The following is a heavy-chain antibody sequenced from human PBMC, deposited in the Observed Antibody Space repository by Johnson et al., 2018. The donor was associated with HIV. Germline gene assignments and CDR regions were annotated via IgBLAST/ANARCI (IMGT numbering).Heavy chain of an antibody. V-gene: IGHV3-66*01. CDR1: GFTVSSNY. J-gene: IGHJ3*02. D-gene: IGHD6-19*01. Sequence: MQLVESGGGLVQPGGSLRLSCAASGFTVSSNYMSWVRQAPGKGLEWVSVIYSGGSTYYADSVKGRFTISRDNSKNTLFLQMNSLRVEDTAIYYCAGRSSAWYEDAFDIWGQGTMVTVSS. CDR2: IYSGGST. CDR3: AGRSSAWYEDAFDI.